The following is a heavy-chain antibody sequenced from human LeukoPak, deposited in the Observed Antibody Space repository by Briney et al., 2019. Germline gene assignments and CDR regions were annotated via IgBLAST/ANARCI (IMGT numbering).Heavy chain of an antibody. CDR3: ARQGLLRYFDWLSYFDY. CDR2: IYHSGST. J-gene: IGHJ4*02. V-gene: IGHV4-38-2*02. Sequence: PSETLSLTCTVSGYSISSGYYWGWIRQPPGKGLEWIGSIYHSGSTYYNPSLKSRVTISVDTSKNQFSLKLSSVTAADTAVYYCARQGLLRYFDWLSYFDYWGQGTLVTVSS. D-gene: IGHD3-9*01. CDR1: GYSISSGYY.